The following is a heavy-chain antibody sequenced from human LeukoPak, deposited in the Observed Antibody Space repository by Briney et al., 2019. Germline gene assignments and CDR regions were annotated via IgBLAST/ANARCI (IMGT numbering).Heavy chain of an antibody. V-gene: IGHV3-11*01. CDR3: ARSIGLTGGGVDV. CDR2: ITNGGSTI. CDR1: GFTFSDYN. Sequence: SGGSLRLSCAASGFTFSDYNMNWVRQAPGKGLEWVSYITNGGSTIHHADSVKGRFTISRDNAKKTLYLQMNSLRAEDAAVYYCARSIGLTGGGVDVWGQGTTVTVSS. D-gene: IGHD3-9*01. J-gene: IGHJ6*02.